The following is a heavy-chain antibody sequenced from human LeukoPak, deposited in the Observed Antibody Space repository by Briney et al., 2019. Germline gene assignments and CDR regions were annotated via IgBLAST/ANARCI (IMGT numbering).Heavy chain of an antibody. CDR1: GAFITNSNW. CDR2: IYHSGST. V-gene: IGHV4-4*02. J-gene: IGHJ6*04. CDR3: ARALGAPYGMDV. Sequence: SETQSLTCAVSGAFITNSNWWSWVRQPPGKGLEWIGEIYHSGSTNYNPSLKSRVTISVDKSKNEFSLNLSSVTAADTAVYYCARALGAPYGMDVWGKGTTVTVSS. D-gene: IGHD3-16*01.